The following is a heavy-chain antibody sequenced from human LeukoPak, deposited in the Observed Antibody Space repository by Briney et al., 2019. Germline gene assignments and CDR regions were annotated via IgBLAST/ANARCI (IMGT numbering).Heavy chain of an antibody. D-gene: IGHD6-19*01. J-gene: IGHJ3*02. CDR2: IYYSGST. CDR3: ASYSSGWYAPRAFDI. Sequence: SETLSLTCTVSGGSISSGGYYWSWIRQHPGKGLEWIGYIYYSGSTYYNSSLKSRVTISVDTSKNQFSLKLSSVTAADTAVYYCASYSSGWYAPRAFDIWGQGTMVTVSS. V-gene: IGHV4-31*03. CDR1: GGSISSGGYY.